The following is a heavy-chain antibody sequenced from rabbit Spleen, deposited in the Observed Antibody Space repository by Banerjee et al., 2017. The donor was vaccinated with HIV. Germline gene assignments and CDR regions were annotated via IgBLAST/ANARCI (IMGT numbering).Heavy chain of an antibody. J-gene: IGHJ4*01. D-gene: IGHD2-1*01. CDR1: GFSFSSSYY. CDR2: IYGGSSGST. CDR3: ARGSAAMTMVITGYYLNL. Sequence: QSLEESGGDLVKPGASLTVTCTASGFSFSSSYYMCWVRQAPGKGLECIACIYGGSSGSTYYADWAKGRFTISKTSSTTVTLQMTSLTVADTATYFCARGSAAMTMVITGYYLNLWGPGTLVTVS. V-gene: IGHV1S40*01.